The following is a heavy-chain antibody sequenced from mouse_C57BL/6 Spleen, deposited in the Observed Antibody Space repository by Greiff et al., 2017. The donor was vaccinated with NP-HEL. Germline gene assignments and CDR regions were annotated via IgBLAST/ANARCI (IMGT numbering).Heavy chain of an antibody. CDR1: GYTFTSYW. CDR2: IDPSDSYT. Sequence: QVQLQQPGAELVMPGASVKLSCKASGYTFTSYWMHWVKQRPGQGLEWIGEIDPSDSYTNYNQKFKGKSTLTVDTSSSTAYMQLSSLTSEDSAVYYWARDYQYYFDYWGQGTTLTVSS. V-gene: IGHV1-69*01. CDR3: ARDYQYYFDY. D-gene: IGHD5-5*01. J-gene: IGHJ2*01.